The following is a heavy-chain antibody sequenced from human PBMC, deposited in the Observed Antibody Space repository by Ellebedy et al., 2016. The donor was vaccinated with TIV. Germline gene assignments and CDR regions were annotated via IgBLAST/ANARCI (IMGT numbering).Heavy chain of an antibody. CDR1: GFNFTNHE. Sequence: GESLKISCAASGFNFTNHEMSWVRQGPGKGLEWVSTISGSGDTTFYADSVRGRFTISRDSSKNTLYLQMNSLRVEDTAVYYCAKASRSGTAWSDAFDIWGQGTMVTVSS. CDR3: AKASRSGTAWSDAFDI. J-gene: IGHJ3*02. V-gene: IGHV3-23*01. D-gene: IGHD1-1*01. CDR2: ISGSGDTT.